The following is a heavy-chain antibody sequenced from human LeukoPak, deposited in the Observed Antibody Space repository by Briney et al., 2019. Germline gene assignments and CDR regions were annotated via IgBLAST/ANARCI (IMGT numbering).Heavy chain of an antibody. CDR2: ISTSGST. D-gene: IGHD3-22*01. CDR1: GGSFSGYY. CDR3: ARVRYSDSSVLTRKRSYYFDY. V-gene: IGHV4-59*10. Sequence: KSSETLSLTCAVYGGSFSGYYWSWIRQPAGKGLESIGHISTSGSTNYNPSLKSRVTMSVDTSKNQFSLKLSSVTAADTAVYYCARVRYSDSSVLTRKRSYYFDYWAREPWSPSPQ. J-gene: IGHJ4*02.